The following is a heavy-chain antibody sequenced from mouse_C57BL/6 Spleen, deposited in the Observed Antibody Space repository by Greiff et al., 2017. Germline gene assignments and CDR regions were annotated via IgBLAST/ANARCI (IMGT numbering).Heavy chain of an antibody. CDR2: FYPGSGSI. CDR1: GYTFTEYT. Sequence: VQLQQSGAELVKPGASVKLSCKASGYTFTEYTIHWVKQRSGQGLEWIGWFYPGSGSIKYNEKFKDKATLTADKTSSTVYMELRRLTAEDSAVYFCARHEGVYGNYVNYYAMDYWGQGTSVTVSS. CDR3: ARHEGVYGNYVNYYAMDY. V-gene: IGHV1-62-2*01. J-gene: IGHJ4*01. D-gene: IGHD2-1*01.